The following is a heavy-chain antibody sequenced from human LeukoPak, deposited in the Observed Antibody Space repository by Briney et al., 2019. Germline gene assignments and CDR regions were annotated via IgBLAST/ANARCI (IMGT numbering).Heavy chain of an antibody. J-gene: IGHJ5*02. Sequence: SETLSLTCTVSGYSISSGYYWGWIRQPLGKGLEWIGSIYHSGSTYYNPSLKSRVTISVDTSKNQFSLKLSSVTAADTAVYYCAREAVVPANPGWFDPWGQGTLVTVSS. V-gene: IGHV4-38-2*02. CDR1: GYSISSGYY. CDR2: IYHSGST. D-gene: IGHD2-2*01. CDR3: AREAVVPANPGWFDP.